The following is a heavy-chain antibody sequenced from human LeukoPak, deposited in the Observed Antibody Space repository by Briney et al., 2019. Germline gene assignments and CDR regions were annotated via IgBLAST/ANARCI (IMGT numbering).Heavy chain of an antibody. V-gene: IGHV1-18*01. CDR2: ISVYSGNT. CDR1: GYTFTSYG. J-gene: IGHJ4*02. D-gene: IGHD6-19*01. CDR3: ARTIEYRSSGWLHFDY. Sequence: ASVKVSCKASGYTFTSYGISWVRQAPGQGLEWMGWISVYSGNTNYAQKLQGRVTMTTDTSTSTAYMELRSLRSDDTAVYYCARTIEYRSSGWLHFDYWGQGTLVTVSS.